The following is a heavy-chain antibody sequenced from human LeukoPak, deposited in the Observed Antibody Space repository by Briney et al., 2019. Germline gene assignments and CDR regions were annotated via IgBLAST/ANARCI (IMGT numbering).Heavy chain of an antibody. J-gene: IGHJ5*02. V-gene: IGHV1-18*01. D-gene: IGHD1-26*01. CDR1: GYTFTSYG. CDR3: ALSGSRDNWFDP. CDR2: ISAYNGNT. Sequence: GASVKVSCKASGYTFTSYGISWVRQAPGQVLGWMGWISAYNGNTNYAQKLQGRVTMTTDTSTSTAYMELRSLRSDDTAVYYCALSGSRDNWFDPWGQGTLVTVSS.